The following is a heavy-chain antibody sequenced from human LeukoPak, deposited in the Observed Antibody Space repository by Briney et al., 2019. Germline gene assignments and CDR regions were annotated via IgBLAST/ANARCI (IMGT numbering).Heavy chain of an antibody. J-gene: IGHJ6*02. V-gene: IGHV1-46*01. D-gene: IGHD6-19*01. CDR2: INPSGGST. CDR3: ARDPSSGWHYYYGMDV. CDR1: GYTFTSYY. Sequence: ASVKVSCKASGYTFTSYYMHWVRQAPGQGLEWMGIINPSGGSTSYAQKFQGRVTMTRDTSTSTVYMELSSLRSEDTAVYYCARDPSSGWHYYYGMDVWGQGTTVTVSS.